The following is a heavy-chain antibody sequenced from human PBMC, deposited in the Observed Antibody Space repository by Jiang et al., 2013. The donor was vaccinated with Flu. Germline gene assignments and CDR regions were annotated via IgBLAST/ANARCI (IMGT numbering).Heavy chain of an antibody. J-gene: IGHJ4*02. CDR1: GDSISSST. D-gene: IGHD3-3*01. V-gene: IGHV4-59*12. Sequence: PGLVKPSETLSLTCTVSGDSISSSTGAGSGSPRKGPGVDWLCLLHREHDLQSLLRSRVTISVDSSKNQFSLNLSSVTAADTAVYYCARTTYDYYFDNWGQGNPGSPSPQ. CDR2: LLHREH. CDR3: ARTTYDYYFDN.